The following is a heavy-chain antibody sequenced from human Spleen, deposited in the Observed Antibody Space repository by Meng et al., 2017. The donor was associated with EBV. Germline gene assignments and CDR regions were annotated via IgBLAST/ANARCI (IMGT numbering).Heavy chain of an antibody. V-gene: IGHV3-21*06. CDR3: ASRDDWFDR. J-gene: IGHJ5*02. D-gene: IGHD3-3*01. CDR2: ISSSSNYI. Sequence: EVYLVESGGGLVKPGGSLRLSCAASEFMFNTYTMNWVRQAPGKGLEWVSSISSSSNYIYYADSVKGRFTISRDNAKNTLYLQMKSLRVEDSAVYFCASRDDWFDRWGPGTLVTVSA. CDR1: EFMFNTYT.